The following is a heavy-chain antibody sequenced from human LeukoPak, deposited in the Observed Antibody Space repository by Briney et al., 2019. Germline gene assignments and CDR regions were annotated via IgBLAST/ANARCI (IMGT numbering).Heavy chain of an antibody. CDR1: GYTLTELS. V-gene: IGHV1-24*01. J-gene: IGHJ4*02. CDR3: ASAIEGYSSGWDWFDY. D-gene: IGHD6-19*01. CDR2: FDPEDGET. Sequence: ASVKVSCKVSGYTLTELSMHWVRQAPAKGLEWMGGFDPEDGETIYAQKFQGRVTMSEDTSTDTAYMELSSLISEDTAVYYCASAIEGYSSGWDWFDYWGQGTLVTVSS.